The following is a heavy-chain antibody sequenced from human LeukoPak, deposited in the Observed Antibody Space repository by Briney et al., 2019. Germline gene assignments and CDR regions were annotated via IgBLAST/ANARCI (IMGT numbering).Heavy chain of an antibody. CDR2: ISAYSGNT. CDR1: GDTFTNYG. D-gene: IGHD3-3*01. V-gene: IGHV1-18*01. CDR3: ARDPVYDFWSGYYRWFDP. J-gene: IGHJ5*02. Sequence: ASVKVSCKASGDTFTNYGISWVRQAPGLGLEWMGWISAYSGNTNYAQNLQGRVTMTTDSSTRTAYMELRSLRADDTAVYFCARDPVYDFWSGYYRWFDPWGQGTLVTVSS.